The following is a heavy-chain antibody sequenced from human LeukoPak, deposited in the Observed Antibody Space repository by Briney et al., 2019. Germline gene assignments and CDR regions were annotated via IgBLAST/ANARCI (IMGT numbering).Heavy chain of an antibody. J-gene: IGHJ4*02. V-gene: IGHV3-53*01. CDR1: GFTVSSNY. D-gene: IGHD3-22*01. CDR2: IYSGGST. CDR3: AKELRSYYDSSGYHS. Sequence: GGSLRLSCTASGFTVSSNYMSWVRQAPGKGLEWVSVIYSGGSTYYADSVKGRFTISRDNSKNTLYLQMNSLRAEDTAVYYCAKELRSYYDSSGYHSWGQGTLVTVSS.